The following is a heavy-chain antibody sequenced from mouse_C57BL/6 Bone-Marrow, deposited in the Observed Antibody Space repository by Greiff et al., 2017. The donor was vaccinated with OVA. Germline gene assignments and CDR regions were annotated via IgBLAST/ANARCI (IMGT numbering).Heavy chain of an antibody. CDR3: ARHGDYGSFFDY. CDR1: GFTFSSYG. D-gene: IGHD1-1*01. V-gene: IGHV5-6*01. Sequence: EVQLVASWGDLVKPGGSLTLSCAASGFTFSSYGMSWVRQTPVKRLEWVATISRGGSYTYYPDSVKGRFTISRDNAKNTLYLQMSSLKSEDTAMYYCARHGDYGSFFDYWGQGTTLTVSS. CDR2: ISRGGSYT. J-gene: IGHJ2*01.